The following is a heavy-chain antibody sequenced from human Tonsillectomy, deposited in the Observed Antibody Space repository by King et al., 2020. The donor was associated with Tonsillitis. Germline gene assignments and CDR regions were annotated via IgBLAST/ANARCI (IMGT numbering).Heavy chain of an antibody. V-gene: IGHV4-31*03. CDR3: ARGSGYSRSWEVSDY. CDR2: IYYSGST. Sequence: QLQESGPGLVKPSQTLSLTCTVSGGSISSGGYFWSWIRQHPGKGLDWIGYIYYSGSTYYNPSLKSRVTMSLDTSKNQFSLRLSSVTAADTAVYYCARGSGYSRSWEVSDYWGQGTLVTVSS. CDR1: GGSISSGGYF. D-gene: IGHD6-13*01. J-gene: IGHJ4*02.